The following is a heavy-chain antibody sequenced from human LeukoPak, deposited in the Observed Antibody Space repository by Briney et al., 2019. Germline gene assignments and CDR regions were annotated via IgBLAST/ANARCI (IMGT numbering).Heavy chain of an antibody. CDR1: GGSISSSSYY. J-gene: IGHJ4*02. V-gene: IGHV4-39*07. CDR2: IYYSGST. CDR3: ARASWELGIDY. Sequence: SETLSLTCTVSGGSISSSSYYWGWIRQPPGKGLEWIGSIYYSGSTYYNPSLKSRVTISVDTSKNQFSLKLSSVTAADTAVYYCARASWELGIDYWGQGTLVTVSS. D-gene: IGHD7-27*01.